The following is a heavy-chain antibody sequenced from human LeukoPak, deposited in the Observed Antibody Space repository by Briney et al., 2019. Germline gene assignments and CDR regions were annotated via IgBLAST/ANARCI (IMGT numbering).Heavy chain of an antibody. Sequence: SETLSLTCTVSGDSVSSGNYYWVWIRQPPGRGLEWIGNVHYTGSTYYNPSLKSRVTTSVDTSKNQFSLRLSSVTAADTAVYYCLRRGGGSSKVDFWGQGTLVTVSS. CDR1: GDSVSSGNYY. J-gene: IGHJ4*02. CDR3: LRRGGGSSKVDF. V-gene: IGHV4-39*01. D-gene: IGHD2-2*01. CDR2: VHYTGST.